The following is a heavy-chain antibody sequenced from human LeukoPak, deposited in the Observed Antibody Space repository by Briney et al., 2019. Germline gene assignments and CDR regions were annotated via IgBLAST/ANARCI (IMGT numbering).Heavy chain of an antibody. CDR1: GYSFTSYL. J-gene: IGHJ4*02. D-gene: IGHD5-24*01. CDR2: IYSGDSDT. Sequence: GGSLKISCKGSGYSFTSYLIGWVRQMPGKGLEWVGIIYSGDSDTRYSPSFQGQVTISDDKSISTAYLQWSSLKASDTAMYYCARHQAEMATTAPDYWGQGTLVTVSS. V-gene: IGHV5-51*01. CDR3: ARHQAEMATTAPDY.